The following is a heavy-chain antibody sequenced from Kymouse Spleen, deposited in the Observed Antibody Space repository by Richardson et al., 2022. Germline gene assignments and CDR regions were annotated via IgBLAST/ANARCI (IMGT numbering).Heavy chain of an antibody. J-gene: IGHJ6*02. V-gene: IGHV4-34*01. D-gene: IGHD4-11,IGHD4-11*01. CDR2: INHSGST. CDR1: GGSFSGYY. Sequence: QVQLQQWGAGLLKPSETLSLTCAVYGGSFSGYYWSWIRQPPGKGLEWIGEINHSGSTNYNPSLKSRVTISVDTSKNQFSLKLSSVTAADTAVYYCARGRVTTVTTNYYYYGMDVWGQGTTVTVSS. CDR3: ARGRVTTVTTNYYYYGMDV.